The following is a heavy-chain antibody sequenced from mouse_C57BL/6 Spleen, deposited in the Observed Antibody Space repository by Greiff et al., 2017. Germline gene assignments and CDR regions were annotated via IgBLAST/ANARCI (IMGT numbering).Heavy chain of an antibody. Sequence: QVHVKQSGAELVKPGASVKISCKASGYAFSSYWMNWVKQRPGKGLEWIGQIYPGDGDTNYNEKFKGKATLTADKSSSTAYMQLSSLTSEDSAVYFCARRDEDYAMDYWGQGTSVTVSS. CDR2: IYPGDGDT. V-gene: IGHV1-80*01. CDR1: GYAFSSYW. CDR3: ARRDEDYAMDY. D-gene: IGHD3-3*01. J-gene: IGHJ4*01.